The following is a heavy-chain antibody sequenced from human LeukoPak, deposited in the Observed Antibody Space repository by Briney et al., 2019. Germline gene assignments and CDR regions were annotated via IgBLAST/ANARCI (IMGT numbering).Heavy chain of an antibody. CDR1: HASISSYY. D-gene: IGHD1-26*01. CDR2: IYSSGNT. V-gene: IGHV4-4*07. Sequence: PSETLSLTCTVSHASISSYYWTWIRQPAGKGLEWIGRIYSSGNTNYNPSLKSRVTMSVDTSKNQFSLNLISVTAADTAVYYCASYSGSNAYYASWGQGTLVTVSS. J-gene: IGHJ4*02. CDR3: ASYSGSNAYYAS.